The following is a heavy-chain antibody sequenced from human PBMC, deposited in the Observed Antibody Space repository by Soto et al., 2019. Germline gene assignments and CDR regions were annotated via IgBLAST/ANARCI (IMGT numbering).Heavy chain of an antibody. D-gene: IGHD3-3*01. Sequence: KPSETLSLTCTVSGGSVSSGSYYWSWIRQPPGKGLEWIGYIYYSGSTNYNPSLKSRVTISVDTSKNQFSLKLSSVTAADTAVYYCARAGYDFWSGQDAYYYYYGMDVWGPGTTVTVSS. J-gene: IGHJ6*02. CDR2: IYYSGST. CDR3: ARAGYDFWSGQDAYYYYYGMDV. CDR1: GGSVSSGSYY. V-gene: IGHV4-61*01.